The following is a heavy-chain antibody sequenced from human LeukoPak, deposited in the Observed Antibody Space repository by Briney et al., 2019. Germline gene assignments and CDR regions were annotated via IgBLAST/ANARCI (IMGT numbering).Heavy chain of an antibody. CDR2: IHYSGST. V-gene: IGHV4-59*11. D-gene: IGHD1-1*01. CDR3: ARGERLGPDF. Sequence: SETLSLTCTVSGGSISGHYWSWIRQPPGKGLEWIGYIHYSGSTKYNPSLKSRVTISVDKAKNQFSLKVSSVTAADTAVYYCARGERLGPDFWGQGTLVAVSS. CDR1: GGSISGHY. J-gene: IGHJ4*02.